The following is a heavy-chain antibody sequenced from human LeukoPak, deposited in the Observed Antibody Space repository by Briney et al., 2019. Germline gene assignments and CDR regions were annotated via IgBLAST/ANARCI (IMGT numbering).Heavy chain of an antibody. D-gene: IGHD1-14*01. J-gene: IGHJ3*02. CDR3: VRDGYKAFDI. V-gene: IGHV3-20*04. CDR2: INWNGGNK. Sequence: RPGGSLRLSCAVSGFTLDDYGMSWVRHAPGKGLEWVSGINWNGGNKVYADSVKGRFTISRDNAKNSLYLQMNSLRAEDTALYYCVRDGYKAFDIWGQGTMVTVSS. CDR1: GFTLDDYG.